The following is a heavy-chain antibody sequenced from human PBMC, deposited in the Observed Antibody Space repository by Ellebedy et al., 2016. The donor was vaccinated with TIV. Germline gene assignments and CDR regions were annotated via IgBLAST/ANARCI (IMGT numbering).Heavy chain of an antibody. CDR3: ARVYDSNDY. V-gene: IGHV3-7*01. CDR1: GFTFSRYW. D-gene: IGHD3-22*01. Sequence: GESLKISCAASGFTFSRYWMSWVRQAPGKGLEWVANIKQDGSEKYYVDSVKGRFTISRDNAKNSLYLQMNSLRAEDTAVYYCARVYDSNDYWGQGTLVTVSS. J-gene: IGHJ4*02. CDR2: IKQDGSEK.